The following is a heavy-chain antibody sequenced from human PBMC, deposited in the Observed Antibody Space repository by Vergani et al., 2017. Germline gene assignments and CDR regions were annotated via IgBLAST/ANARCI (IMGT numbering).Heavy chain of an antibody. J-gene: IGHJ4*02. V-gene: IGHV3-23*01. D-gene: IGHD5/OR15-5a*01. CDR3: AKDLSRLRRTSLRLWSPFDY. Sequence: EVQLLESGGGLVQPGGSLRLSCAASGFTFSSYAMSWVRQAPGTGLEWVSAISGSGGSTYYADSVKGRFTISRDNSKNTLYLQMNSLRAEDTAVYYCAKDLSRLRRTSLRLWSPFDYWGQGTLVTVSS. CDR1: GFTFSSYA. CDR2: ISGSGGST.